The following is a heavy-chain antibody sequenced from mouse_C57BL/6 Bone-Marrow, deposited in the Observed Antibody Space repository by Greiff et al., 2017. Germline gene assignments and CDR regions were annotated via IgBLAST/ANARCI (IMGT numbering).Heavy chain of an antibody. CDR1: GYTFTGYR. CDR3: ARSTAHGDYYAMDY. CDR2: FLPGSGST. J-gene: IGHJ4*01. Sequence: QVQLQQSGAELMKPGASVKLSCKATGYTFTGYRIEWVKQRPGHGLEWIGEFLPGSGSTNYNEKFKGKATFTADTSSNTAYMQLSSLTTADSAIYYCARSTAHGDYYAMDYWGQGTSVTVSS. V-gene: IGHV1-9*01. D-gene: IGHD3-2*02.